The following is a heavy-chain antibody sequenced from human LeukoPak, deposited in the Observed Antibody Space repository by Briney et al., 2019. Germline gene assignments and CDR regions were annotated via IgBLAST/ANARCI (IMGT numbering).Heavy chain of an antibody. J-gene: IGHJ4*02. V-gene: IGHV4-4*07. CDR3: ERDREKYSSSSGFDY. CDR2: IYTSGST. CDR1: GGSISSYY. Sequence: SETLSLTCTVSGGSISSYYWSWIRQPAGKGLEWIGRIYTSGSTNYNPSLKSRVTMSVDTSKNQFSLQLNSVTPEDTAVYYCERDREKYSSSSGFDYWGQGTLVTVSS. D-gene: IGHD6-6*01.